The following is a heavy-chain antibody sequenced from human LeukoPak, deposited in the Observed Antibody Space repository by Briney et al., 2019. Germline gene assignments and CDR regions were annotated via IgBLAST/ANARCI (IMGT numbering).Heavy chain of an antibody. CDR1: GFSFSNFW. CDR2: ISPDGSET. CDR3: ARDMWGSFDY. V-gene: IGHV3-74*01. J-gene: IGHJ4*02. D-gene: IGHD7-27*01. Sequence: GGSLRLYCAASGFSFSNFWMHWGRQAPGEGLVWVSRISPDGSETTYADSVKGRFTISRDNAKNTLYLQLSSLRAEDTAVYYCARDMWGSFDYWGQGALVTVSS.